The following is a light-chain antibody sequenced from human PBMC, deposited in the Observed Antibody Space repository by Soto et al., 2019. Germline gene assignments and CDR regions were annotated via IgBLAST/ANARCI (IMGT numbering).Light chain of an antibody. CDR1: QSVSSSY. Sequence: EIVLTQSPGTLSLSPGDRATLSCRASQSVSSSYLAWYQQKPGQAPRLLIYGASSRATGIPDRFSGSGSGTDFTLTISRLEPEDFAVYYCQQYGSSLVFGPGTKVDIK. CDR2: GAS. CDR3: QQYGSSLV. V-gene: IGKV3-20*01. J-gene: IGKJ3*01.